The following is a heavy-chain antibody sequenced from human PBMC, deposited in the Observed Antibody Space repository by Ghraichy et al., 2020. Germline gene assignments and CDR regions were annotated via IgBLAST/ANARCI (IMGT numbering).Heavy chain of an antibody. Sequence: GGSLRLSCVGSGFAFSGYSMNWVRQSPGKGLEWVSYITSSSRTISYADSVKGRFTISRDNAQNSLYLQMNSLRDEDTAVYYCARGSRVVRFFYYYDGMDVWGQGTTVTVSS. V-gene: IGHV3-48*02. CDR3: ARGSRVVRFFYYYDGMDV. CDR1: GFAFSGYS. D-gene: IGHD2/OR15-2a*01. CDR2: ITSSSRTI. J-gene: IGHJ6*02.